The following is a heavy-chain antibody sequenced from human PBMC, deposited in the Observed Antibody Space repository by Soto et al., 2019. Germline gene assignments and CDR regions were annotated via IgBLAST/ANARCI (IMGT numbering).Heavy chain of an antibody. J-gene: IGHJ3*02. CDR3: ARGLKFSHKDALDI. CDR1: GFTFSNYA. Sequence: QVQVVESGGGVVQPGRSLRLSCAASGFTFSNYAMHWVRQAPGKGLEWVAVISHDGVNRYYADSVKGRYTISRKNSRNMLSLQMNSLRLEDTAVYYCARGLKFSHKDALDIWGQGTAVTVYS. D-gene: IGHD2-8*01. V-gene: IGHV3-30-3*01. CDR2: ISHDGVNR.